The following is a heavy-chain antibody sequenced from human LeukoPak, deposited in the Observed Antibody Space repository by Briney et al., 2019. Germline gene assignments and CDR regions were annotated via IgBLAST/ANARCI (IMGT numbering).Heavy chain of an antibody. J-gene: IGHJ4*02. CDR1: GFTFSSYG. Sequence: GRSLRLSCAASGFTFSSYGMHWVRQAPGKGLEWVAVIWYDGSNKYYADSVKGRFTISRDNSKNTLYLQMNSLRAEDTAVYYCARDLRKFQWLPSYFDYCGQGTLVTVSS. D-gene: IGHD6-19*01. V-gene: IGHV3-33*01. CDR2: IWYDGSNK. CDR3: ARDLRKFQWLPSYFDY.